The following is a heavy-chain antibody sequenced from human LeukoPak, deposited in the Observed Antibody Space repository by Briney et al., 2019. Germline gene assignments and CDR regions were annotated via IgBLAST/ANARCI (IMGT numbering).Heavy chain of an antibody. CDR1: GFTFSTYW. CDR3: AREGVPDILTGYQPNYFDY. J-gene: IGHJ4*02. Sequence: GGSLRLSCAASGFTFSTYWMHWVRQAPGKGLVWVSRVNSDGSSTTHADSVKGRFTISRDNAKNTLYLQMNSLRAEDTAVYYCAREGVPDILTGYQPNYFDYWGRGTMVTVSS. D-gene: IGHD3-9*01. V-gene: IGHV3-74*01. CDR2: VNSDGSST.